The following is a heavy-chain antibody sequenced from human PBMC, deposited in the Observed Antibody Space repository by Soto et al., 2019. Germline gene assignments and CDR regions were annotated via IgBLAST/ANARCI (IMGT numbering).Heavy chain of an antibody. D-gene: IGHD5-18*01. CDR2: IIPYLDIT. CDR3: ARDTTY. V-gene: IGHV1-69*02. CDR1: GGTFGTYT. J-gene: IGHJ4*02. Sequence: SVKVSCKASGGTFGTYTISWVRQAPGQGLEWMGRIIPYLDITDYAQKFQGRFTIAADKSTTTAYMELNRLRSEDTAVYFCARDTTYWGQGTLVTVSS.